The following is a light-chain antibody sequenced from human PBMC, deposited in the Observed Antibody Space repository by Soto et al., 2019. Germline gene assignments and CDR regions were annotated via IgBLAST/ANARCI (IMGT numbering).Light chain of an antibody. V-gene: IGLV2-11*01. CDR2: DVS. CDR1: SSDVGGYNY. Sequence: QSALTQPRSVSGSPGQSVTISCTGTSSDVGGYNYVSWYQQHPGKAPKLMIYDVSKRPSGVPDRFSGSKSGNTASLTISGLQAEDEADYYCCSDAGSSSDVFGAGTKLTVL. CDR3: CSDAGSSSDV. J-gene: IGLJ1*01.